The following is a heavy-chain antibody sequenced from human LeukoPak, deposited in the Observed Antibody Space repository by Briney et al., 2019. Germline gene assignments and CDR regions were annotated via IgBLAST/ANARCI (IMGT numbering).Heavy chain of an antibody. V-gene: IGHV4-34*01. Sequence: SSETLSLTCAVYGGSFSGYYWSWIRQPPGKGLEWIGEINHSGSTNYNPSLKSRVTISVDTSKNQFSLKPSSVTAADTAVYYCARGMPGYCSSTSCFGKQYNWFDPWGQGTLVTVSS. CDR1: GGSFSGYY. CDR2: INHSGST. J-gene: IGHJ5*02. D-gene: IGHD2-2*01. CDR3: ARGMPGYCSSTSCFGKQYNWFDP.